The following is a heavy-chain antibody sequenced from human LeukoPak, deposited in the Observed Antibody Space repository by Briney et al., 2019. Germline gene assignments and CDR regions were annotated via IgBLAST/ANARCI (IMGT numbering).Heavy chain of an antibody. Sequence: PGGSLRLSCAASGFTFRNYWMTWVRQAPGKGLEWVANISQEGNDKYYVGSVKGRFTISRDNTKNSLFLQMNSLRAEDTAVYYCVVTRTRGDHWGQGTLVTVSS. J-gene: IGHJ4*02. D-gene: IGHD4-23*01. CDR1: GFTFRNYW. CDR3: VVTRTRGDH. V-gene: IGHV3-7*03. CDR2: ISQEGNDK.